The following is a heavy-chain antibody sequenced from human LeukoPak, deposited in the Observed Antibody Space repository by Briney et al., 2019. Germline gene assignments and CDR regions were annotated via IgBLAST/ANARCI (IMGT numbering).Heavy chain of an antibody. Sequence: GGSLRLSCAASGFTFSSYNMNWVRQAPGKGLEWVSSISSSSSYIYYADSVKGRFTISRDNAKNSLYLQMNSLRAEDTAVYYCARDISIAARPDDAFDIWGQGTMVTVSS. D-gene: IGHD6-6*01. CDR3: ARDISIAARPDDAFDI. CDR2: ISSSSSYI. V-gene: IGHV3-21*01. J-gene: IGHJ3*02. CDR1: GFTFSSYN.